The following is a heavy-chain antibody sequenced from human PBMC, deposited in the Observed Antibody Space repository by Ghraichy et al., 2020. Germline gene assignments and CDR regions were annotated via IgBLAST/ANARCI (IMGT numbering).Heavy chain of an antibody. J-gene: IGHJ4*02. CDR1: GGSVSSGSYY. CDR2: IYYSGST. D-gene: IGHD5-18*01. CDR3: ARDSGYSYGYFVY. Sequence: SETLSLTCTVSGGSVSSGSYYWSWIRQPPGKGLEWIGYIYYSGSTNYNPSLKSRVTISVDTSKNQFSLKLSSVTAADTAVYYCARDSGYSYGYFVYWGQGTLVTVSS. V-gene: IGHV4-61*01.